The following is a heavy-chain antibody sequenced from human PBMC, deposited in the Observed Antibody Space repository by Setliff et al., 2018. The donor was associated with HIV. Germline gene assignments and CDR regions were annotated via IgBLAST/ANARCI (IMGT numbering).Heavy chain of an antibody. Sequence: GASVKVSCKASGYTFTSHGISWVRQAPGQGLEWMGWISAYNGNTNYAQKLQGRVTMTTATSSDTAYLYLSSLRSEDTAVYYCVTGEGLRFWGQGTLVTVSS. CDR3: VTGEGLRF. D-gene: IGHD2-15*01. V-gene: IGHV1-18*01. CDR1: GYTFTSHG. J-gene: IGHJ4*02. CDR2: ISAYNGNT.